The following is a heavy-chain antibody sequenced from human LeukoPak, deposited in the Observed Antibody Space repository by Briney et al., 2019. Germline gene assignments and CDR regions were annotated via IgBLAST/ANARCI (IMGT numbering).Heavy chain of an antibody. J-gene: IGHJ4*02. CDR3: ARDTRLVDY. CDR2: ISGSGGST. V-gene: IGHV3-23*01. CDR1: GFTFSSYA. D-gene: IGHD1-26*01. Sequence: GGSLRLSCAASGFTFSSYAMSWVRQAPGKGLEWVSAISGSGGSTYYADSVKGRFTISRDNAKNSLYLQMNSLRAEDAAVYYCARDTRLVDYWGQGTLVTVSS.